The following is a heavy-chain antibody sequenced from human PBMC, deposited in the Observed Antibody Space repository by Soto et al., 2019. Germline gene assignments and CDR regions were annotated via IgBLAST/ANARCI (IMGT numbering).Heavy chain of an antibody. Sequence: VQVLESGGGLVQPGGSLRLSCVVSVFPFGANAMSWVRQAPGKGLEWVSGLSNTGRRTSYADSVKGRFSISRDNSENTVYLQMNSLRVEDTAVYYCATEMGATQGPFDTWGQGTLVTVSS. CDR1: VFPFGANA. CDR2: LSNTGRRT. CDR3: ATEMGATQGPFDT. D-gene: IGHD1-26*01. V-gene: IGHV3-23*01. J-gene: IGHJ5*02.